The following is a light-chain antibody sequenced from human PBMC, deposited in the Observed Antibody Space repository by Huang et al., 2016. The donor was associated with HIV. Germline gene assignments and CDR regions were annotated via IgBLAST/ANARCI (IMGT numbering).Light chain of an antibody. CDR2: DVS. CDR3: QQYDNLPT. CDR1: QDISNS. Sequence: DIQLTQSPSSLSASVGDRVTITCQASQDISNSLNWYQHKPGKVPKLLIYDVSNLEKGVPSRFSGSGSGTDFTFTISGLQSEDVATYYCQQYDNLPTFGPGTKVDVK. J-gene: IGKJ3*01. V-gene: IGKV1-33*01.